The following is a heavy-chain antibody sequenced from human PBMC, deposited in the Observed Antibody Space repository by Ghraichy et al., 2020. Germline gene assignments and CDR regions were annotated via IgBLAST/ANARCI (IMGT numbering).Heavy chain of an antibody. CDR1: GFTFSNYA. J-gene: IGHJ4*02. V-gene: IGHV3-23*01. CDR3: AKRMAATIAAADVDY. D-gene: IGHD5-24*01. CDR2: ITNSGGST. Sequence: GGSLRLSCAASGFTFSNYAMSWVRQAPGKGLEWVSVITNSGGSTYYADSVKGRFTISRDNSKNTLYLQMNSLRADDTALYYCAKRMAATIAAADVDYWGQGTLVTVSS.